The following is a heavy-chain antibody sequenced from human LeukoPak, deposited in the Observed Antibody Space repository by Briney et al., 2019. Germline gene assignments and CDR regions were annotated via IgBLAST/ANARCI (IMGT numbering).Heavy chain of an antibody. J-gene: IGHJ4*02. CDR1: GFTFSSYS. D-gene: IGHD3-22*01. CDR2: ISSSSSYI. Sequence: GGSLRLSCAASGFTFSSYSMNWVRQAPGKGLEWVSSISSSSSYIYYADSVKGRFTISRDNAKNSLYLQMNSLRAEDTAVYYCARDLEGYYDSSGYYAPGYWGQGTLVTVSS. CDR3: ARDLEGYYDSSGYYAPGY. V-gene: IGHV3-21*01.